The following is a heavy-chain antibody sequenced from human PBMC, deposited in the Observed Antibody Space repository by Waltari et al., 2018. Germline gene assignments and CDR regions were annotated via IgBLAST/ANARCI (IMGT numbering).Heavy chain of an antibody. D-gene: IGHD4-17*01. CDR3: AKDPYDYGDSNWFDP. V-gene: IGHV3-23*03. CDR2: IYSGGSST. CDR1: GFTFSSYA. Sequence: EVQLLESGGGLVQPGGSLRLSCAASGFTFSSYAMSWVRQAPGKGLEWVSVIYSGGSSTYYADSVKGRFTISRDNSKNTLYLQMNSLRAEDTAVYYCAKDPYDYGDSNWFDPWGQGTLVTVSS. J-gene: IGHJ5*02.